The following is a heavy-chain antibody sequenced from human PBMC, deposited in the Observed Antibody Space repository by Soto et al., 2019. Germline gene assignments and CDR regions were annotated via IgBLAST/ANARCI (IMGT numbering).Heavy chain of an antibody. J-gene: IGHJ4*02. D-gene: IGHD6-13*01. V-gene: IGHV1-46*01. Sequence: QVQLVQSGAEVKKPGASVKLSCKASGYTFTNYYIHWVRQAPGQGLEWMAIINPNGGSRNYAQKFHGRVTLSRDTSTSTVYMDLSSLKSEDTAVYYCARGLAAGDYWGQGTLVTVSS. CDR2: INPNGGSR. CDR1: GYTFTNYY. CDR3: ARGLAAGDY.